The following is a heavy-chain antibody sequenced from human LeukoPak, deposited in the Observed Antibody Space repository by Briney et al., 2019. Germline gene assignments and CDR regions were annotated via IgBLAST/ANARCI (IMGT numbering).Heavy chain of an antibody. J-gene: IGHJ4*02. D-gene: IGHD3-22*01. CDR1: RFTFSSYG. CDR2: ISYDGSNK. V-gene: IGHV3-30*01. Sequence: GGSVRLSCAASRFTFSSYGMHWVPQAPGKGREGVADISYDGSNKYYADSVKGRFTTSRDNSKNTLYLQMNSLRAEDTAGYYCARDLGPYYYDSSGYLDYWGQGTLVTVSS. CDR3: ARDLGPYYYDSSGYLDY.